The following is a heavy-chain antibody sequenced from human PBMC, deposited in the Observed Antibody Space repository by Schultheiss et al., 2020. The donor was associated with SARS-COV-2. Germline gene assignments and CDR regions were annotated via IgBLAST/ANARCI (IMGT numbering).Heavy chain of an antibody. CDR2: ISGSGGST. J-gene: IGHJ4*02. Sequence: GGSLRLSCAASGFTFSSYEMNWVRQAPGKGLEWVSAISGSGGSTYYADSVKGRFTISRDNSKNMLYLQVNSLRAEDTAVYYCAIRGGDFKFDYWGQGTLVTVSS. V-gene: IGHV3-23*01. CDR1: GFTFSSYE. D-gene: IGHD4-17*01. CDR3: AIRGGDFKFDY.